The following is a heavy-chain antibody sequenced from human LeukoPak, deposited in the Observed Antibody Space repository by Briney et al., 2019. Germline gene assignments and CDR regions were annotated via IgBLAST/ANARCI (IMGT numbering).Heavy chain of an antibody. J-gene: IGHJ4*02. Sequence: SETLSLTCTVSGGSVSSSDYYWSWIRQPPGKGVEWIGSAYYSGTTYYNPSLKSRVTISVDTSKNQFSLNLSSVTAADTAVYYCARHRASSRGGSGYSQGRFDSWGQGILVTVSS. D-gene: IGHD3-22*01. V-gene: IGHV4-39*01. CDR1: GGSVSSSDYY. CDR3: ARHRASSRGGSGYSQGRFDS. CDR2: AYYSGTT.